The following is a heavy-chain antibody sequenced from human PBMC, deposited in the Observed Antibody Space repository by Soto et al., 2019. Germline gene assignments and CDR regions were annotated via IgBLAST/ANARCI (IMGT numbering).Heavy chain of an antibody. V-gene: IGHV4-59*01. CDR1: GGSISSYY. D-gene: IGHD3-22*01. CDR3: ARLYYDSSDYYYFDY. Sequence: PSETLSLTCTVSGGSISSYYWSWIRQPPGKGLEWIGYIYYSGSTNYNPSLKSRVTISVDTSKNQFSLKLSSVTAADTAVYYCARLYYDSSDYYYFDYWGQGTLVTVS. CDR2: IYYSGST. J-gene: IGHJ4*02.